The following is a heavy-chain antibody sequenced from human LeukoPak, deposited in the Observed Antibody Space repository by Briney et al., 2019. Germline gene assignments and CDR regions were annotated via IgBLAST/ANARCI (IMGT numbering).Heavy chain of an antibody. V-gene: IGHV4-59*01. CDR3: AGEPPRSYYGSGSYAFDI. Sequence: SETLSLTCTVSGGSISTYYWSWIRQSPGKGLEWIGYMQNSGGTNYNPSLKSRITTLVDTSKNQFSLKLSSVTAADTAVYYCAGEPPRSYYGSGSYAFDIWGQGTMVTVSS. CDR2: MQNSGGT. J-gene: IGHJ3*02. D-gene: IGHD3-10*01. CDR1: GGSISTYY.